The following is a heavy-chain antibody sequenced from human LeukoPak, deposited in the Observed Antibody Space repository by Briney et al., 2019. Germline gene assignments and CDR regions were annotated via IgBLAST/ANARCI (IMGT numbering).Heavy chain of an antibody. CDR2: ISRDGSST. J-gene: IGHJ3*01. D-gene: IGHD4-17*01. CDR1: GFTFSNYW. Sequence: GGSLRLSCAASGFTFSNYWMHWVRQAPGKGLVWVSRISRDGSSTSYADSVKGRFTISRDNAKNTLYLQMNSVRAEDTAVYYCARVDYGDYVAAVDLWGQGTMVTV. V-gene: IGHV3-74*01. CDR3: ARVDYGDYVAAVDL.